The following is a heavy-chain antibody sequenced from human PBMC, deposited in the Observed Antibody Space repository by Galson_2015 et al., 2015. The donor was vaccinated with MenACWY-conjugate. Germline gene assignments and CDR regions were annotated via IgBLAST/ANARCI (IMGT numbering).Heavy chain of an antibody. J-gene: IGHJ6*02. CDR1: GFTFRNYW. V-gene: IGHV3-7*01. CDR2: IKKDGSEK. Sequence: SLRLSCAASGFTFRNYWMTWVRQAPGKGLEWVASIKKDGSEKYYVDSVKGRFTISRDNAKNSLYLEMNSLRVEDTAVYSCARGPYGMVVWGPGTTVPASS. CDR3: ARGPYGMVV.